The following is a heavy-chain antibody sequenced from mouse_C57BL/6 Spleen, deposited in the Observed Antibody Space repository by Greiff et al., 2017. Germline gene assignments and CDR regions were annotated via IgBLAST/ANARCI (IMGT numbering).Heavy chain of an antibody. CDR2: ISSGGDYI. V-gene: IGHV5-9-1*02. D-gene: IGHD2-3*01. CDR1: GFTFSSYA. CDR3: TRGRVYDGYYERVFAY. J-gene: IGHJ3*01. Sequence: EVKLEESGEGLVKPGGSLKLSCAASGFTFSSYAMSWVRQTPEKRLEWVAYISSGGDYIYYADTVKGRFTISRDNARNTLYLQMSSLKSEDTAMYYCTRGRVYDGYYERVFAYWGQGTLVTVSA.